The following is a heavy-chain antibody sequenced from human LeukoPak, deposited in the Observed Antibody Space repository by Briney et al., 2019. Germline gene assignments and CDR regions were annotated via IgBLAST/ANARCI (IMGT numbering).Heavy chain of an antibody. J-gene: IGHJ4*02. Sequence: GGSLRPSCAASGFTFSTYSMNWVRQAPGKGLEWVSSISSSSSYKYYADSVKGRFTISRDNAKKSLYLQMNSLRAEDTAVYYCARDRSSYYFDYWGQGTLVTVSS. CDR3: ARDRSSYYFDY. CDR2: ISSSSSYK. V-gene: IGHV3-21*01. CDR1: GFTFSTYS.